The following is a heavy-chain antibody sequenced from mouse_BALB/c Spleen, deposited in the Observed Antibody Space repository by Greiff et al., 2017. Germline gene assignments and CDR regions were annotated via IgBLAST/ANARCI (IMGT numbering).Heavy chain of an antibody. J-gene: IGHJ4*01. D-gene: IGHD1-1*01. CDR3: ARDYYGSSSYAMDY. Sequence: VKLQESGPQLVRPGASVKISCKASGYSFTSYWMHWVKQRPGQGLEWIGMIDPSDSETRLNQKFKDKATLTVDKSSSTAYMQLSSPTSEDSAVYYCARDYYGSSSYAMDYWGQGTSVTVSS. CDR2: IDPSDSET. CDR1: GYSFTSYW. V-gene: IGHV1S126*01.